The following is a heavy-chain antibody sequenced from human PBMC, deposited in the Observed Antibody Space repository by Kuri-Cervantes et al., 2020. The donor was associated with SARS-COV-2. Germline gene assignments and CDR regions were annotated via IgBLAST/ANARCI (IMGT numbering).Heavy chain of an antibody. J-gene: IGHJ1*01. Sequence: GGSLRLSCAASGFTFSSYAMSWVRQAPGRGLQWVTIISGSGGSTYYVDSVKGRFTISRDNSKNTLYLQMNSLRAEDTAVYYCAKDPRDGEIDEYFQHWGQGTLVTVSS. V-gene: IGHV3-23*01. CDR1: GFTFSSYA. CDR2: ISGSGGST. CDR3: AKDPRDGEIDEYFQH. D-gene: IGHD4-17*01.